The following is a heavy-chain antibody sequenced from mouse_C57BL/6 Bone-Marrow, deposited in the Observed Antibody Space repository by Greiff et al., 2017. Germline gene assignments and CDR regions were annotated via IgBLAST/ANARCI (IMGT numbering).Heavy chain of an antibody. D-gene: IGHD2-4*01. J-gene: IGHJ2*01. CDR3: AIGDYDYDLYYFDY. CDR2: IYPGSGNN. V-gene: IGHV1-66*01. Sequence: VQLQQSGPELVKPGASVKISCKASGYSFTSYYIHWVKQRPGQGLEWIGWIYPGSGNNKYNEKFKGKATLTADTSSSTAYMQLSSLTSEDSAVYYCAIGDYDYDLYYFDYWGQGTTLTVSS. CDR1: GYSFTSYY.